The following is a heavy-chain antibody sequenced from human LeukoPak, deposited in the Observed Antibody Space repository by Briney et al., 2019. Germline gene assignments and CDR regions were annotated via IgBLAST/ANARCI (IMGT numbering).Heavy chain of an antibody. CDR1: GFTFSGYW. Sequence: PGGSLRLSCAASGFTFSGYWMHWVRQVPGKGLAWVSRIDEFGSVTNSADSVQGRFSISRDNAKNALYLQMNSLRAEDTAVYYCVRDMFGGRDYWGQGTLVTVSS. CDR3: VRDMFGGRDY. V-gene: IGHV3-74*01. CDR2: IDEFGSVT. D-gene: IGHD3-10*02. J-gene: IGHJ4*02.